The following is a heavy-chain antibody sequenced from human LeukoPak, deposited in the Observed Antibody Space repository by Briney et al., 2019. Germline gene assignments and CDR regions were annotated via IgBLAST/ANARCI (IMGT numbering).Heavy chain of an antibody. CDR2: INPNSGGT. J-gene: IGHJ6*03. CDR1: GYTFTGYY. CDR3: ARGARKQWTEYYCYYMGV. Sequence: ASVKVSCKASGYTFTGYYMHWVRQAPGQGLEWMGWINPNSGGTNYAQKFQGRVTMTRDTSISTAYMELSRLRSDDTAVYYCARGARKQWTEYYCYYMGVWGKGTTVTISS. V-gene: IGHV1-2*02. D-gene: IGHD1-26*01.